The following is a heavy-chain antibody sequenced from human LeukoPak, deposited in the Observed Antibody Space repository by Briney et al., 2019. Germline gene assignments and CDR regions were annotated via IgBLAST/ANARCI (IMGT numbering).Heavy chain of an antibody. CDR1: AFTFSSYS. V-gene: IGHV3-21*04. CDR3: AKDKGAVTGTFDY. Sequence: PGGSLRLSCAASAFTFSSYSMSWVRQAPGRGLEWVSSINSGTGYISYADSVKGRFTISRDNSKNTLYLQMNSLRAEDTAVYYCAKDKGAVTGTFDYWGQGTLVTVSS. J-gene: IGHJ4*02. CDR2: INSGTGYI. D-gene: IGHD1-14*01.